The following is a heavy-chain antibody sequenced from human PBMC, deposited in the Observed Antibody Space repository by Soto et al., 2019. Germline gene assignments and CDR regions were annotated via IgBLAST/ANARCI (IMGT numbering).Heavy chain of an antibody. D-gene: IGHD2-2*01. CDR3: ARDDLGYCSSTSYSYYYYYYMDV. J-gene: IGHJ6*03. Sequence: GGSLRLSCAASGFTFSSYSMNWVRQAPGNGLEWVSSISSSSSYIYYADSVKGRFTISRDNAKNSLYLQMNSLRAEDTAVYYCARDDLGYCSSTSYSYYYYYYMDVWGKGTTVTVSS. CDR1: GFTFSSYS. CDR2: ISSSSSYI. V-gene: IGHV3-21*01.